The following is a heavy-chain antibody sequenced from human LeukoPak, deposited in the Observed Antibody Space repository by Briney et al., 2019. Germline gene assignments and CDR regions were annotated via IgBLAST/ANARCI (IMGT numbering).Heavy chain of an antibody. J-gene: IGHJ5*02. V-gene: IGHV1-69*04. Sequence: GSSVKVSCKASGGTFSSYAISWVRQAPGQGLEWMGRIIPILGIANYAQKFQGRVTITADKSTSTAYMELSSLRSEDTAVYYCARANSNYFRKDWFDPWGQGTLVTVSP. CDR2: IIPILGIA. CDR1: GGTFSSYA. CDR3: ARANSNYFRKDWFDP. D-gene: IGHD4-4*01.